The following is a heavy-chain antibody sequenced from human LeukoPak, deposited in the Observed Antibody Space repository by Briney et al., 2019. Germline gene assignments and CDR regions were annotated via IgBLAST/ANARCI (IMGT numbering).Heavy chain of an antibody. Sequence: SETLSLTCSVSGGSISNYYWSWIRQPPGKGLEWIGHIFSRGSSNYSPSLKSRVTISVDTSKNQFSLKLSSVTAADTAVYYCARASDSSGYYDLDYWGQGTLVTVSS. CDR2: IFSRGSS. CDR3: ARASDSSGYYDLDY. V-gene: IGHV4-59*01. CDR1: GGSISNYY. J-gene: IGHJ4*02. D-gene: IGHD3-22*01.